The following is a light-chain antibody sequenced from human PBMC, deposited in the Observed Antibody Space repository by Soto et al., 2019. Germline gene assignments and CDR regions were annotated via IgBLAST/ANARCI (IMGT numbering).Light chain of an antibody. CDR1: SSDVGSYNL. CDR3: CSYAGSSTYVV. CDR2: EGS. Sequence: QSALTQPASVSGSPGQSITISCTGTSSDVGSYNLVSWYQQHPGKAPKLMIYEGSKRPSGVSNRFSGSKSGNTGSLTISGLQAEDEADYYCCSYAGSSTYVVFGGGTNLTVL. J-gene: IGLJ2*01. V-gene: IGLV2-23*01.